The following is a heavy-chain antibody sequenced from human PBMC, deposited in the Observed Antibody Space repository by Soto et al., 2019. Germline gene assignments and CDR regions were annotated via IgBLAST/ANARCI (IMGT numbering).Heavy chain of an antibody. CDR3: ARRAETNGWNGFGADKYYFDF. D-gene: IGHD1-1*01. CDR2: MNPNTGNS. V-gene: IGHV1-8*01. Sequence: ASVKVSCKASGYTFTSYDIYWVRQATGQGLEWMGWMNPNTGNSAYAQKFQGRVTVTSDTSINTVHMELSSLRSEDTAVYYCARRAETNGWNGFGADKYYFDFWGQGTLVTISS. J-gene: IGHJ4*02. CDR1: GYTFTSYD.